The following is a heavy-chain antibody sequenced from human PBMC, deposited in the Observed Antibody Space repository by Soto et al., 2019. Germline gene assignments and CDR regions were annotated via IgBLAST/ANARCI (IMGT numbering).Heavy chain of an antibody. CDR2: TIPAFGTA. V-gene: IGHV1-69*14. D-gene: IGHD1-1*01. CDR1: GAGDTFSNYG. J-gene: IGHJ4*02. Sequence: QVHLVQSGAEVKSPGSAVKVSCQVSGAGDTFSNYGLNWVRQAPGQGLEWMGGTIPAFGTANYAEKFQGRVTITADTSPTTAYMELSSLRSDATAVYYCWRHDKTALPPLDSWGQGTLVSVSS. CDR3: WRHDKTALPPLDS.